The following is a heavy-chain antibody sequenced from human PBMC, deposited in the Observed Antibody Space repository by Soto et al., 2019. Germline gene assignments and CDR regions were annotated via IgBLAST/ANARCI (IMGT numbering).Heavy chain of an antibody. CDR1: GFTFSSYA. CDR3: AKDHGYYYDSSGYYYPFDY. J-gene: IGHJ4*02. CDR2: ISGSGGST. Sequence: GSLRLSCAASGFTFSSYAMSWVRQAPGKGLEWVSAISGSGGSTYYADSVKGRSTISRDNSKNTLYLQMNSLRAEDTAVYYCAKDHGYYYDSSGYYYPFDYWGQGTLVTVSS. V-gene: IGHV3-23*01. D-gene: IGHD3-22*01.